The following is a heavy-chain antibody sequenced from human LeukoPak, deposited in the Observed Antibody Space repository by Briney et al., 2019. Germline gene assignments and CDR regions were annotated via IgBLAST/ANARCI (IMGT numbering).Heavy chain of an antibody. CDR2: IIPIFGTA. J-gene: IGHJ4*02. Sequence: SVKVSCKAPGGTFSSYAISWVRQAPGQGLEWMGGIIPIFGTANYAQKFQGRVTITADESTSTAYMELSSLRSEDTAVYYCARGFGDHHDYAFWGQGTLVTVSS. CDR3: ARGFGDHHDYAF. V-gene: IGHV1-69*13. CDR1: GGTFSSYA. D-gene: IGHD3-10*01.